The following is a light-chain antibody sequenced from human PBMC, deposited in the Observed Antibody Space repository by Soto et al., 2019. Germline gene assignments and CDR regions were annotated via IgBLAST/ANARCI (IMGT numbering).Light chain of an antibody. CDR3: FSYTSTSLYV. V-gene: IGLV2-14*01. J-gene: IGLJ1*01. CDR2: DVS. Sequence: ALTQPASVSGSPGQSITISCTGTSSDVGGYNYVSWYQQHPGKAPKLMIYDVSNRPSGVSNRFSGSKSGNTASLTISGLQAEDEADYYCFSYTSTSLYVFGTGTKVTV. CDR1: SSDVGGYNY.